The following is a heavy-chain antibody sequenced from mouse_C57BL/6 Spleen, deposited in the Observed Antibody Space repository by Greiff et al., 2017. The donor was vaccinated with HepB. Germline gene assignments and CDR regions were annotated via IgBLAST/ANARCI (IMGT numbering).Heavy chain of an antibody. D-gene: IGHD1-1*01. J-gene: IGHJ2*01. CDR2: IDPETGGT. CDR3: TRRVNYDFDY. CDR1: GYTFTDYE. V-gene: IGHV1-15*01. Sequence: QVQLQQSGAELVRPGASVTLSCKASGYTFTDYEMHWVKQTPVHGLEWIGAIDPETGGTAYNQKFKGKAILTADKSSSTAYMELRSLTSEDSAVYYCTRRVNYDFDYWGQGTTLTVSS.